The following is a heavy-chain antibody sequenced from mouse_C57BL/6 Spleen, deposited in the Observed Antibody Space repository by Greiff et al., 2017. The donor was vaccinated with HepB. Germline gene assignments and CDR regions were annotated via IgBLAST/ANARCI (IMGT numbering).Heavy chain of an antibody. CDR2: IYPGSGST. Sequence: QVQLKESGAELVKPGASVKMSCKASGYTFTSYWITWVKQRPGPGLEWIGDIYPGSGSTNYNEKFKSKATLTVDTSSSTAYMQLSSLTSEDSAVYYCARGRFEDYAMDYWGQGTSVTVSS. CDR1: GYTFTSYW. CDR3: ARGRFEDYAMDY. V-gene: IGHV1-55*01. J-gene: IGHJ4*01.